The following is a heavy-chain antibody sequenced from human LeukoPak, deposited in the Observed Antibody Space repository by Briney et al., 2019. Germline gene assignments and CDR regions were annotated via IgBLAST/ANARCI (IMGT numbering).Heavy chain of an antibody. CDR2: INSDGSST. V-gene: IGHV3-74*01. J-gene: IGHJ6*03. Sequence: GGSLRLSCAASGFTFSSYWMHWVRQAPGKGLVWVSRINSDGSSTSYADSVKGRFTISRDNAKNTLYLQMNSLSAEDTAVYYCARAEAGYSSGWYFSVDYYYYMDVWGKGTTVTISS. D-gene: IGHD6-19*01. CDR3: ARAEAGYSSGWYFSVDYYYYMDV. CDR1: GFTFSSYW.